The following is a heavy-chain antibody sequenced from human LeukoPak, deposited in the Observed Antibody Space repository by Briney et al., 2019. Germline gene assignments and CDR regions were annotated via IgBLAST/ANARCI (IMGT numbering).Heavy chain of an antibody. D-gene: IGHD3-3*01. CDR2: IYTSGST. CDR1: GGSISSGSYY. J-gene: IGHJ3*02. Sequence: SQTLSLTCTVSGGSISSGSYYWSWIRQPAGKGLEWIGRIYTSGSTNYNPSLKSRVTISMDTSKRQISLKLSSVTAADTAVYYCARDSPFEGAVFGDSFDIWGQGTVVAVSS. CDR3: ARDSPFEGAVFGDSFDI. V-gene: IGHV4-61*02.